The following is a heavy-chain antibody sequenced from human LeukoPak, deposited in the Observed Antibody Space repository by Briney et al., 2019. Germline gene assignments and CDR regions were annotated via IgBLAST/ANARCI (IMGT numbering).Heavy chain of an antibody. CDR1: GFTFSRYG. D-gene: IGHD1-26*01. CDR2: IWHDGSYE. CDR3: AKDGVGATSLDC. Sequence: PGRSLRLSCAASGFTFSRYGMHWVRQAPGKGLEWVAVIWHDGSYEYYADSVKGRFTISRDSSKNTLYPQMNSLRAEDTAVYYCAKDGVGATSLDCWGQGTLVTVSS. J-gene: IGHJ4*02. V-gene: IGHV3-33*06.